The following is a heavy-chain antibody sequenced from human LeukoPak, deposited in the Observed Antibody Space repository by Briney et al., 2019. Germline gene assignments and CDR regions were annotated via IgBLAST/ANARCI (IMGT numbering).Heavy chain of an antibody. J-gene: IGHJ4*02. CDR1: GYTLTELS. V-gene: IGHV1-24*01. CDR2: FDPEDGET. Sequence: ASVKVSCKVSGYTLTELSMHWVRQAPGKGLEWMGGFDPEDGETIYAQKFQGRVTMTEDTSTDTAYMELSSLRSDDTAVYYCARWLDCSGGSCYWSDYWGQGTPVTVSS. CDR3: ARWLDCSGGSCYWSDY. D-gene: IGHD2-15*01.